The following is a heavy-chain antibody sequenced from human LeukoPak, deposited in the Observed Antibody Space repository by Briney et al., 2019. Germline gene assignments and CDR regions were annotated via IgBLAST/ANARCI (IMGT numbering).Heavy chain of an antibody. CDR1: GFTFSNYA. V-gene: IGHV3-23*01. D-gene: IGHD3-22*01. CDR3: VRGSSGYLDY. Sequence: GGSLRLSCAVSGFTFSNYAMSWVRQAPGKGLEWVSAISDSGGRTYYADSVKGRCTISRDNSNNTLYLQMNSLRAEDTAVYYCVRGSSGYLDYWGQGTLVTVSS. J-gene: IGHJ4*02. CDR2: ISDSGGRT.